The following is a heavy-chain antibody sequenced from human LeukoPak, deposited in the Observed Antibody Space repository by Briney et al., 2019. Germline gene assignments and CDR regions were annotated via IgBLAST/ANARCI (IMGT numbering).Heavy chain of an antibody. D-gene: IGHD2-15*01. CDR3: AKRISGTSSWGLFDY. Sequence: GGSLRLSCAASGFTFSNYAMSWVRQAPGKGLEWVSTLTRSGGSTYYADSVEGRFTISRDNSKNTLYLQMNSLRAEGTAVYYWAKRISGTSSWGLFDYGGQGTLVTVSA. J-gene: IGHJ4*02. CDR2: LTRSGGST. V-gene: IGHV3-23*01. CDR1: GFTFSNYA.